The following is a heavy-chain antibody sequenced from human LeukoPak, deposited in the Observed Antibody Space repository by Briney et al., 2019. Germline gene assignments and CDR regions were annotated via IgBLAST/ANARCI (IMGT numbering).Heavy chain of an antibody. J-gene: IGHJ4*02. D-gene: IGHD5-12*01. CDR1: GFTFSSYG. CDR2: ISYDGSNK. Sequence: PGGSLRPSCAASGFTFSSYGMHWVRQAPGKGLEWVAVISYDGSNKYYADSVKGRFTISRDNSKNTLYLQMNSLRAEDTAVYYCARDSSSGYDLGFFDYWGQGTLVTVSS. CDR3: ARDSSSGYDLGFFDY. V-gene: IGHV3-30*19.